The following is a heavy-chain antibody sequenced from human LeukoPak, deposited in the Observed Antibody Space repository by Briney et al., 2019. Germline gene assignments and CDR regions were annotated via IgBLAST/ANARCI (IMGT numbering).Heavy chain of an antibody. CDR2: MNTDGSDR. J-gene: IGHJ4*02. D-gene: IGHD6-13*01. Sequence: PGGSLTLSCAASGFSFNTYWMHWVRRVPGKGLVWVSGMNTDGSDRSYADSVKGRFTISRDNAKNTLYLQMNTLRAEDTAVYYCARDHSSWEVPSDYWGQGTLVTVSS. CDR1: GFSFNTYW. CDR3: ARDHSSWEVPSDY. V-gene: IGHV3-74*01.